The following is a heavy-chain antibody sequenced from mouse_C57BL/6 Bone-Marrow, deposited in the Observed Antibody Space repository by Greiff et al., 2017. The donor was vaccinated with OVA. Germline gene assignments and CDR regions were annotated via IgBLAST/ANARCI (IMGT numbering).Heavy chain of an antibody. V-gene: IGHV1-58*01. D-gene: IGHD4-1*01. Sequence: EVQLQQSGAELVRPGSSVKMSCKTFGYTFTSYGINWVKQRPGQGLEWIGYIYIGNGYTYYNEKFKGTATLTSDTSSSTAYMQLSSLTSEGSVIYFCARDETGRGDYWGQGTSVTVSS. J-gene: IGHJ4*01. CDR1: GYTFTSYG. CDR2: IYIGNGYT. CDR3: ARDETGRGDY.